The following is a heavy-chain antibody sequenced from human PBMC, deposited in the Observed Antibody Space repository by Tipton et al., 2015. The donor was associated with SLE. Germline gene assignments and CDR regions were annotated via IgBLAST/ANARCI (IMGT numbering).Heavy chain of an antibody. Sequence: TLSLTCTVSGGSLSTYYWSWIRQPPGKGLEWIGYIYYSGSTNYNPSLKSRVTISVDTSKNQFSLKLSSVTAADTAVYYCASGDYYMDVWGKGTTVTVSS. CDR1: GGSLSTYY. CDR2: IYYSGST. J-gene: IGHJ6*03. CDR3: ASGDYYMDV. V-gene: IGHV4-59*12. D-gene: IGHD3-10*01.